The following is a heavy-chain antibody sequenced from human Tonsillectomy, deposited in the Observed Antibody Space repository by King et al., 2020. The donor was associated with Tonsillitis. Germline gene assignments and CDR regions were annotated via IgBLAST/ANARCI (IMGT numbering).Heavy chain of an antibody. CDR2: IGTSGAT. J-gene: IGHJ4*02. V-gene: IGHV3-13*01. CDR3: ARVSYGSGSYDY. Sequence: VQLVESGGGLVQPGGSLRLSCAASGFTLRSYHMHWVRQATGKGLGVVSAIGTSGATYYPGPRKGRFTNSRENAKNSLYLQMNSLRAEDTAVYYCARVSYGSGSYDYWGQGTLVTVSS. CDR1: GFTLRSYH. D-gene: IGHD3-10*01.